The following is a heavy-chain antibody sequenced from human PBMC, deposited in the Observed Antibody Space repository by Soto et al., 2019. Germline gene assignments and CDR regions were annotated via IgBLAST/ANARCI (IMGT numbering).Heavy chain of an antibody. Sequence: PSQNLSLTCAISGDSVSSNSAAWNWIRQSQSRGLEWLGRIYYRSKWYNDYTISVKSRITIKADTYKKKLSLQLSSVTPEDTAVYYCARDMGPGSSEVFDYWGEGILVTDSS. D-gene: IGHD6-13*01. V-gene: IGHV6-1*01. CDR3: ARDMGPGSSEVFDY. J-gene: IGHJ4*02. CDR1: GDSVSSNSAA. CDR2: IYYRSKWYN.